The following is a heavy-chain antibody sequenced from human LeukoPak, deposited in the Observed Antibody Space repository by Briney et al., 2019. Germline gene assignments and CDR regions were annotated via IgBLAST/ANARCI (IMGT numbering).Heavy chain of an antibody. CDR2: IGTAGEI. CDR3: AKDQYYDILGLLDY. Sequence: GGSLRLSRAASGFTFSSYDIHWVRQATGKGLEWVSGIGTAGEIYYPGSVKGRFTISRDNSKNTLYLQMNSLRAEDTAVYYCAKDQYYDILGLLDYWGQGTLVTVSS. CDR1: GFTFSSYD. V-gene: IGHV3-13*01. J-gene: IGHJ4*02. D-gene: IGHD3-9*01.